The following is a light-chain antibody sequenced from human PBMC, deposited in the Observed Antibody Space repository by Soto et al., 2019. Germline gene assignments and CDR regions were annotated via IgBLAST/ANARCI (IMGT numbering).Light chain of an antibody. CDR1: SSDVGRYDH. CDR3: SSDAGNYNYV. Sequence: QSVLTQPPSASWSPGQSVTIPCTGTSSDVGRYDHVSWYQQHPGKAPKLMIYEVTRRPAGVPDRFSGSKSGNTASLTVSGLQAEDEAEYFCSSDAGNYNYVFGTGTKVTVL. J-gene: IGLJ1*01. V-gene: IGLV2-8*01. CDR2: EVT.